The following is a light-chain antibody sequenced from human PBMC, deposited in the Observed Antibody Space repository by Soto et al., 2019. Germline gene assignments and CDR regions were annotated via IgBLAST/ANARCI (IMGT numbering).Light chain of an antibody. CDR2: DVT. CDR3: MCYAGGNNWV. J-gene: IGLJ3*02. Sequence: QSVLTQPASLSGSPGQSITISCTGTSSDIGAYDYVSWFQQHPGKAPKLMIYDVTKRPSGVPDRFSGSKSANTASLTVSGLQAEDEADYYCMCYAGGNNWVFGGGTKLTVL. V-gene: IGLV2-8*01. CDR1: SSDIGAYDY.